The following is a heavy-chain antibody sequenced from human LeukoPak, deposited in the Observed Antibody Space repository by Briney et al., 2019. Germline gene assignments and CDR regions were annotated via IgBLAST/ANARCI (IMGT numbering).Heavy chain of an antibody. D-gene: IGHD5-12*01. CDR1: GYTFTRYG. CDR3: VRAYSGYDYFAY. J-gene: IGHJ4*02. V-gene: IGHV1-18*01. CDR2: ISAYNGNT. Sequence: GASVKVSCKASGYTFTRYGISWVRQAPGQGLEWMGWISAYNGNTNYAQKLQGRVTMTTDTSTSTAYMELRSLRSDDTAVYYCVRAYSGYDYFAYWGQGTLVTVSS.